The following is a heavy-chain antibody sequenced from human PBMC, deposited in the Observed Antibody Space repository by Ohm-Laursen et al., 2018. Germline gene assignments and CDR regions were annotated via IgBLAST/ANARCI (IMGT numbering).Heavy chain of an antibody. CDR3: AKDGDWGSSSFRPLFDY. D-gene: IGHD6-6*01. J-gene: IGHJ4*02. V-gene: IGHV3-9*01. Sequence: SLRLSCTASGFTFDDYAMHWVRQAPGKGLEWVSGISWNSGSIGYADSVKGRFTTSRDNAKNSLYLQMNSLRAEDTALYYCAKDGDWGSSSFRPLFDYWGQGTLVTVSS. CDR1: GFTFDDYA. CDR2: ISWNSGSI.